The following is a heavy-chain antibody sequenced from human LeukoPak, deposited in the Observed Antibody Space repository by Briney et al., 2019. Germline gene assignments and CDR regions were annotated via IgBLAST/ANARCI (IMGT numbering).Heavy chain of an antibody. V-gene: IGHV3-74*01. J-gene: IGHJ4*02. Sequence: GGSLRLSRAPSVFASGDHWMHWVRRAPGEGLRWVSRIHADGSVTNYTDSVKGRFTIYWDNTRNMVYLQMNSLTTEDTALYYCVTGGVKSGPTFAFDNWGQGSLVAV. CDR2: IHADGSVT. CDR3: VTGGVKSGPTFAFDN. D-gene: IGHD3-16*01. CDR1: VFASGDHW.